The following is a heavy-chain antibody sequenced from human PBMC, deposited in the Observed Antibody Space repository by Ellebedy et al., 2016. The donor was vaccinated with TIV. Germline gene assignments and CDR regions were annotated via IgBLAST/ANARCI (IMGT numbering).Heavy chain of an antibody. V-gene: IGHV3-21*01. J-gene: IGHJ4*01. CDR2: VNSVSSSM. CDR3: ARDFDTASMKTIFDY. D-gene: IGHD5-18*01. CDR1: GFSFSNYN. Sequence: PGGSLRLSCAVSGFSFSNYNMNWVRQAPGKGLAWVSSVNSVSSSMFYADSVKGRFTVARDNAKNSLYLHMNSLRAEDTAVYYCARDFDTASMKTIFDYWGHGTLVTVSS.